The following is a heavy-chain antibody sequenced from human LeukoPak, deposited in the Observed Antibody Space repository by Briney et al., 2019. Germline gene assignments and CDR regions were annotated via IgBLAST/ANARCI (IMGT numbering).Heavy chain of an antibody. V-gene: IGHV4-4*07. J-gene: IGHJ4*02. CDR2: IYYSGST. D-gene: IGHD5-18*01. CDR1: GGSISSYY. CDR3: ARDGVDTAYFDY. Sequence: SETLSLTCTVSGGSISSYYWSWIRQPAGKGLEWIGSIYYSGSTYYNPSLKSRVTISVDTSKNQFSLKLSSVTAADTAVYYCARDGVDTAYFDYWGQGTLVTVSS.